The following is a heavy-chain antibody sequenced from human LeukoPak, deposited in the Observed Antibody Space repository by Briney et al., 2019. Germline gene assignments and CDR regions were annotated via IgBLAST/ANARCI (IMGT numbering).Heavy chain of an antibody. D-gene: IGHD4-17*01. Sequence: SETLSLTCAVYGGSFSGYYWSWIRHPPGKGLEWIGEINHSGSTNYNPSLKSRVTISVDTSKNQFSLKLSSVTAADTAVYYCARKATVFWYFDLWGRGTLVTVSS. V-gene: IGHV4-34*01. J-gene: IGHJ2*01. CDR1: GGSFSGYY. CDR2: INHSGST. CDR3: ARKATVFWYFDL.